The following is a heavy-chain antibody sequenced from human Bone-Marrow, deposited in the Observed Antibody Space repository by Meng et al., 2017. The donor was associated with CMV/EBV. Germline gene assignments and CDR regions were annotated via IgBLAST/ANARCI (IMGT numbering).Heavy chain of an antibody. CDR3: ARDKPTTISTSDAFDI. CDR2: INPDSGGT. V-gene: IGHV1-2*02. J-gene: IGHJ3*02. Sequence: ASVKVSCKASGYTFTSYGISWVRQAPGQGLEWMGWINPDSGGTNYAQKFQGRVTMTRDTSVSTASMELSRLRSDDTAVYYCARDKPTTISTSDAFDIWGQGTMVTGSS. D-gene: IGHD4-11*01. CDR1: GYTFTSYG.